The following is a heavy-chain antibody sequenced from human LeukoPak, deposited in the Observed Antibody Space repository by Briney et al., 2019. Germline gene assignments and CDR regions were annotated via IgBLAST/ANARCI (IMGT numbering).Heavy chain of an antibody. CDR1: GFTFSSYA. D-gene: IGHD6-19*01. CDR3: SGSSTGWSYFDF. V-gene: IGHV3-23*01. J-gene: IGHJ4*02. Sequence: AGGSLRLSCAASGFTFSSYAMSWVRQAPGKGLEWVSGISGSGGSTYYADSVKGRFTISRDNSKNTLYLHMSSLRPEDTAVYYCSGSSTGWSYFDFWGQGTQVTVSS. CDR2: ISGSGGST.